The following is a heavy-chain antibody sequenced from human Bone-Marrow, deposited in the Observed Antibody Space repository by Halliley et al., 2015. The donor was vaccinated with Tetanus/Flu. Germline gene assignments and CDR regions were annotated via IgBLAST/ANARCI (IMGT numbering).Heavy chain of an antibody. V-gene: IGHV2-5*02. CDR3: ARRPDFYRGYYFDY. CDR1: DFSLNTYGVG. D-gene: IGHD3-3*01. J-gene: IGHJ4*02. CDR2: IYWDDDT. Sequence: LVKPTQSLTLTCTLSDFSLNTYGVGVGWIRQPPGKALEWLAVIYWDDDTRYSPSLRTRLTITKDTSKNQVVLTMTNMDSVDTGTYYCARRPDFYRGYYFDYWGQGSLVTVSS.